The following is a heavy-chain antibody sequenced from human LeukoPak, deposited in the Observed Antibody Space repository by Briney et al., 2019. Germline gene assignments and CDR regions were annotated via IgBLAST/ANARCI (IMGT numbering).Heavy chain of an antibody. J-gene: IGHJ2*01. CDR1: GGSFSGYY. V-gene: IGHV4-34*01. CDR3: ARDGYSYGLYFDL. Sequence: SETLSLTCAVYGGSFSGYYWSWIRQPPGKGLEWIGEINHSGSTNYNPSLKGRVTISVDTSKNQFSLKLSSVTAADTAVYYCARDGYSYGLYFDLWGRGTLVTVSS. CDR2: INHSGST. D-gene: IGHD5-18*01.